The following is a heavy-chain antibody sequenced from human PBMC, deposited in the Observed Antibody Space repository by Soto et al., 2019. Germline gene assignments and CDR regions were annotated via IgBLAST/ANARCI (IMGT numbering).Heavy chain of an antibody. CDR1: GVPFSNYA. CDR2: VIPFFGTT. CDR3: TRGSHSPGIAMDGFCY. D-gene: IGHD2-2*03. V-gene: IGHV1-69*13. Sequence: ASVKVSCKASGVPFSNYAISWVRQAPGQGLEWLGGVIPFFGTTRYAQKFQGRVTITADESTSTSYMEVSGLTSEDTAIYYCTRGSHSPGIAMDGFCYWGQGTLVTVSS. J-gene: IGHJ4*02.